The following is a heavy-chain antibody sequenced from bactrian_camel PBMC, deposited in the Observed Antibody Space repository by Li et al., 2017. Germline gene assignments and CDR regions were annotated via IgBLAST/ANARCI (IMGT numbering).Heavy chain of an antibody. V-gene: IGHV3S53*01. Sequence: HVQLVESGGGSVQAGGSLRLACAASRYTYNMAWFRQAPGKEREGVAGFDESGRTTYADSVKGRFTISLDRAKKTLYLQMNSLKPEDTAMYYCAVKIGVCRTVRGTAFAGVRDEFDFWGQGTQVTVS. CDR2: FDESGRT. D-gene: IGHD6*01. J-gene: IGHJ4*01. CDR1: RYTYN. CDR3: AVKIGVCRTVRGTAFAGVRDEFDF.